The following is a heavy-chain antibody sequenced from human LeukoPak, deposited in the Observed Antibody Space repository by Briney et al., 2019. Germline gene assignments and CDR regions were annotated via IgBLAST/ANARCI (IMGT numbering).Heavy chain of an antibody. Sequence: GASVKVSCKASGYTFTSYDINWVRQATGQGLEWMGWMNPNSGNTGYAQKFQGRVTMTTDTSTSTAYMELRSLRSDDTAVYYCARDILRYFDWLSTPDDHDAFDIWGQGTMVTVSS. CDR1: GYTFTSYD. CDR2: MNPNSGNT. V-gene: IGHV1-8*01. CDR3: ARDILRYFDWLSTPDDHDAFDI. J-gene: IGHJ3*02. D-gene: IGHD3-9*01.